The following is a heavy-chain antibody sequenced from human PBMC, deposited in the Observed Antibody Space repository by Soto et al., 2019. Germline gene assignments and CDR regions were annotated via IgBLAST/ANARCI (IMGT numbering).Heavy chain of an antibody. CDR1: GFTFSSYA. CDR2: ISGSGGST. CDR3: AKGGYNWNYFYFDY. D-gene: IGHD1-7*01. J-gene: IGHJ4*02. V-gene: IGHV3-23*01. Sequence: GGSLRLSCAASGFTFSSYAMSWVRQAPGKGLEWASAISGSGGSTYYADSVKGRFTIPRDNSKNTLYLQMNSLRAEDTAVYYCAKGGYNWNYFYFDYWGQGTLVTVSS.